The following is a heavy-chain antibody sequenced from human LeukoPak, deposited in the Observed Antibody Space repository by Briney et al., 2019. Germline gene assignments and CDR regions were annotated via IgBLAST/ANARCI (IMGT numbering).Heavy chain of an antibody. CDR2: IYYSGST. D-gene: IGHD6-13*01. CDR3: AGCAASIAAAGTRKTDY. Sequence: SETLSLTCTVSGGSISSYYWSWIRQPPGKGLEWIGYIYYSGSTNYNPSLKSRVTISVDTSKNQFSLKLGSVTAADTAVYYCAGCAASIAAAGTRKTDYWGQGTLVTVSS. J-gene: IGHJ4*02. CDR1: GGSISSYY. V-gene: IGHV4-59*01.